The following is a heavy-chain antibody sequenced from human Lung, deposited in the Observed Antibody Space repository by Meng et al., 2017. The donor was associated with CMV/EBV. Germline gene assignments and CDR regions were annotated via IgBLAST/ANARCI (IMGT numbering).Heavy chain of an antibody. D-gene: IGHD3-9*01. Sequence: ASVKVSCKASGYTFSRYGISYVRQAPGQGLQWLGWVGGCDGDTNYAPEFRGRATMTTDTSTNTVYMELRSLTSDDTAVYYCARDWECLDRSDVFDIWGKGXMVTVSS. CDR3: ARDWECLDRSDVFDI. CDR1: GYTFSRYG. J-gene: IGHJ3*02. V-gene: IGHV1-18*01. CDR2: VGGCDGDT.